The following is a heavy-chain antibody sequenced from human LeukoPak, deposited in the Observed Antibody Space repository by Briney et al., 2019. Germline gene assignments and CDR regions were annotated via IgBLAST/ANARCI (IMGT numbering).Heavy chain of an antibody. V-gene: IGHV5-51*01. Sequence: GESLKISCKGSGYSFTSYWIGWVRQMPGKGLEWMGIIYPGDSDTRYSPSFQGQVTISADKSISTAYLQWSSLKASDTAMYYCARHVAPNEGYCSSTSCYSGFDPWGQGTLVTVSS. CDR1: GYSFTSYW. J-gene: IGHJ5*02. CDR2: IYPGDSDT. D-gene: IGHD2-2*01. CDR3: ARHVAPNEGYCSSTSCYSGFDP.